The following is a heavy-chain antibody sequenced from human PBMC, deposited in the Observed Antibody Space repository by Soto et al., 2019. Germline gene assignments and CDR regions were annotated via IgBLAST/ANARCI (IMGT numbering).Heavy chain of an antibody. D-gene: IGHD2-8*01. V-gene: IGHV4-30-4*01. CDR3: ARVYEGWFDP. CDR1: GGSISSGDYY. J-gene: IGHJ5*02. Sequence: QVQLQESGPGLVKPSQTLSLTCTVSGGSISSGDYYWSWIRQPPGKGLEWIGYIYYSGSTYYNPSLKSRVTISVDTSKDPPSLKPGSVPAADTAVYYCARVYEGWFDPWGQGTLLTVSS. CDR2: IYYSGST.